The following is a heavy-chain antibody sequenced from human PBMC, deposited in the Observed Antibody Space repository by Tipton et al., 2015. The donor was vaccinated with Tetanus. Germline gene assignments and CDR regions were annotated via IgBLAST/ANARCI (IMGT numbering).Heavy chain of an antibody. V-gene: IGHV3-33*08. CDR3: AREADCSGGSCFSGDFDT. D-gene: IGHD2-15*01. Sequence: SLRLSCAASGFTFSNYAMAWVRQAPGKGLEWLAVSWYDGTDKYYADSVKGRFTISRDNSKNTLYLQMNSLRAEDTALYYCAREADCSGGSCFSGDFDTWGQGTQVTVSS. J-gene: IGHJ4*02. CDR1: GFTFSNYA. CDR2: SWYDGTDK.